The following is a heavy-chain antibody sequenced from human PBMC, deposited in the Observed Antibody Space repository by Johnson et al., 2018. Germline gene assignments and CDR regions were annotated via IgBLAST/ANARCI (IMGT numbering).Heavy chain of an antibody. CDR1: GGSFSGYY. J-gene: IGHJ6*03. V-gene: IGHV4-34*01. CDR3: ARVFFQWLINHYYMDV. D-gene: IGHD6-19*01. Sequence: QVQLQQWGAGLLKXSETLSLXCAVYGGSFSGYYWSWIRQPPGKGLEWIGEINHSGSTNYNPSLKSRVTISVDTSKNQFSLKLSSVTAADTAVYYCARVFFQWLINHYYMDVWGKGTTVTVSS. CDR2: INHSGST.